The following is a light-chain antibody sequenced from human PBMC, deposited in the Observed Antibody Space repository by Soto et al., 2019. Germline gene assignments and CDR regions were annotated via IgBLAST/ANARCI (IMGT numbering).Light chain of an antibody. V-gene: IGLV2-11*01. CDR3: CSYADNYSYV. CDR2: DVS. Sequence: QSALTQPRSVSGSPGQSVTISCTGTSSDVGAYNYVSWYQQHPGKAPKIMTYDVSKRPSGVPDRFSGSKSGNTASLTISGLQAEDEADYYCCSYADNYSYVFGTGTKVTVL. J-gene: IGLJ1*01. CDR1: SSDVGAYNY.